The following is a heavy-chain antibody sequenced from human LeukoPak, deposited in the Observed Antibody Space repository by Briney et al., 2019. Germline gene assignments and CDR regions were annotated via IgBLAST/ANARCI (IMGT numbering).Heavy chain of an antibody. CDR2: ISYDGSNK. CDR3: AKEGAYSSGWSNYFDY. CDR1: GFAFSSYG. V-gene: IGHV3-30*18. D-gene: IGHD6-19*01. J-gene: IGHJ4*02. Sequence: GGSLRLSCAASGFAFSSYGIHWVRQAPGKGLEWVALISYDGSNKFYADAVRGRFTISRDNSKNTLYLKMNSLRPEDTAIYYCAKEGAYSSGWSNYFDYWGQGTLVTVSS.